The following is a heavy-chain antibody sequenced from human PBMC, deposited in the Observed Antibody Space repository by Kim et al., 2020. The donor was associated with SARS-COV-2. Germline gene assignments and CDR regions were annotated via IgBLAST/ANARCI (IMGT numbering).Heavy chain of an antibody. Sequence: GGSLRLSCAASGFTFSSYAMSWVRQAPGKGLEWVSAISGSGGSTYYADSVKGRFTISRDNSKNTLYLQMNSLRAEDTAVYYCARTAAAGTGYYYYGMDVWGQGTTVTVSS. CDR2: ISGSGGST. CDR3: ARTAAAGTGYYYYGMDV. V-gene: IGHV3-23*01. D-gene: IGHD6-13*01. CDR1: GFTFSSYA. J-gene: IGHJ6*02.